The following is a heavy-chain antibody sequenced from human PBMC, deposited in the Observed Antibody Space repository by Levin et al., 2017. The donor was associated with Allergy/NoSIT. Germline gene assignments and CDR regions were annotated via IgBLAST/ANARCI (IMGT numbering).Heavy chain of an antibody. V-gene: IGHV1-18*01. CDR2: ISAYNGNT. J-gene: IGHJ3*02. Sequence: ASVKVSCKASGYTFPSYGITWVRQAPGQGLEWMGWISAYNGNTNYAQKLQGRVTMTTDTSTSTAYMELRSLRSDDTAVYYCARAGGYSGSYSAFDIWGQGTMVTVSS. CDR1: GYTFPSYG. D-gene: IGHD1-26*01. CDR3: ARAGGYSGSYSAFDI.